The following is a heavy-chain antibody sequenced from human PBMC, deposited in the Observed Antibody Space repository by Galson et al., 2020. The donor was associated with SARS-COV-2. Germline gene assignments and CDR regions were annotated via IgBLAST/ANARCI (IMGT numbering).Heavy chain of an antibody. CDR1: SYSITRGSY. CDR3: VRRGALGYWFDP. V-gene: IGHV4-38-2*02. J-gene: IGHJ5*02. Sequence: SETLSLTCTLTSYSITRGSYWGCIRQSPGKGLEWLGTISDNGDTHYNTSLRSRVALSLDTSKNQFFLSLTSVTAADTAVYYCVRRGALGYWFDPWGPGALVTGSA. D-gene: IGHD2-15*01. CDR2: ISDNGDT.